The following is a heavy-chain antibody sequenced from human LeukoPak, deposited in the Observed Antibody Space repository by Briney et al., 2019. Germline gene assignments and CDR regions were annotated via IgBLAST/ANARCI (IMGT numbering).Heavy chain of an antibody. V-gene: IGHV4-59*08. CDR3: ARHARGTGYFDY. D-gene: IGHD3-9*01. CDR1: GGSISSYY. Sequence: SETLSLTCIVSGGSISSYYWSWMRPPPGKGLEWIGYIYYSGSTNYNPSLKSRVTISVDTSKNQFSLKLSSVTATDTAVYYCARHARGTGYFDYWGQGTLGTVSS. CDR2: IYYSGST. J-gene: IGHJ4*02.